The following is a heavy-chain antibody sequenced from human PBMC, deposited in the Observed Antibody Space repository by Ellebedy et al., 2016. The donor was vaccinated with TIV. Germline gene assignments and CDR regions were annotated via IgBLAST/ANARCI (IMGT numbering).Heavy chain of an antibody. J-gene: IGHJ6*02. CDR1: GGSISSGGYS. CDR3: AMVSKIYYGMDV. D-gene: IGHD5-18*01. V-gene: IGHV4-30-2*01. Sequence: SETLSLTXAVSGGSISSGGYSWSWIRQPPGKGLEWIGYIYHSGSTYYNPSLKSRVTISVDRSKNQFSLKLSSVTAADTAVYYCAMVSKIYYGMDVWGQGTTVTVSS. CDR2: IYHSGST.